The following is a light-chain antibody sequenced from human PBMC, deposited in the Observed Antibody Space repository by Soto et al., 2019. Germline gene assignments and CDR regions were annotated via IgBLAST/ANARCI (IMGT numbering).Light chain of an antibody. J-gene: IGLJ2*01. V-gene: IGLV2-8*01. Sequence: QSALTQPPSASGSPGQSVTISCTGTSSDVGGYSYVSWYQQHPGKAPKLMIYEVTKRPSGVPNRFSGSKSGNTASLTVSGLQVEDESDYYCSSYAGSNNLIFGGGPKLTVL. CDR3: SSYAGSNNLI. CDR2: EVT. CDR1: SSDVGGYSY.